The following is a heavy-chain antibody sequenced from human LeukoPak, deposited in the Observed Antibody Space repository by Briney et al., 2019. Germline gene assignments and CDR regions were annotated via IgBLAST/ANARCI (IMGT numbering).Heavy chain of an antibody. CDR3: ARDRQWLVLVY. V-gene: IGHV1-2*02. CDR2: INPKTGAT. CDR1: GYRLSDYY. D-gene: IGHD6-19*01. Sequence: ASVKVSCKASGYRLSDYYLHWLRQAPGQGREWMGWINPKTGATNYAQKFQGRVTMTRNTSNDTAYMEMNRLTSDDTAVYYCARDRQWLVLVYWGQGTLVTVSS. J-gene: IGHJ4*02.